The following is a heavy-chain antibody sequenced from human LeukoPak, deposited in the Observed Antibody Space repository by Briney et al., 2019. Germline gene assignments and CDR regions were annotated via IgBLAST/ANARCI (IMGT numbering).Heavy chain of an antibody. CDR2: ISYSGTT. CDR1: GGSISSYY. D-gene: IGHD6-19*01. Sequence: TSETLSLTCTVSGGSISSYYWSWIRQPPGKGLEWIGYISYSGTTNYNLSLKSRVTISVDTSKNQFSLKLSSVTAADTAVYYCARLSSSGWSVDYWGQGTLVTVSS. V-gene: IGHV4-59*01. J-gene: IGHJ4*02. CDR3: ARLSSSGWSVDY.